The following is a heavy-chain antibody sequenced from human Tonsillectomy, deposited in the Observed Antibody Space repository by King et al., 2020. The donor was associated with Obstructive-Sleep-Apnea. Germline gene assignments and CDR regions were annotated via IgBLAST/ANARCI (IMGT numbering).Heavy chain of an antibody. J-gene: IGHJ4*02. CDR1: GFTFDEYA. CDR2: ITWNRGGK. Sequence: VQLVESGGGLVQPGRSLRLSCAASGFTFDEYAMHWVRQAPGKGLEWVSGITWNRGGKDYADNVKGRFTISRDNAKNSLYLHMNSLRADDTALYYCAKGFVILLSVGDYWGQGTLVTVSS. D-gene: IGHD2/OR15-2a*01. CDR3: AKGFVILLSVGDY. V-gene: IGHV3-9*01.